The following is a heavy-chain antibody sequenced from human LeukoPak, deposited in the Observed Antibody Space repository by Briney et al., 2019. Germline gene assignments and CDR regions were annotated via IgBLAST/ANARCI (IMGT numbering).Heavy chain of an antibody. CDR3: AKDCETTVAYYFDY. V-gene: IGHV3-53*01. CDR2: IYSGGST. CDR1: GFTVSSNY. D-gene: IGHD4-23*01. J-gene: IGHJ4*02. Sequence: PGGSLRLSCAASGFTVSSNYMSWVRQAPGKGLEWVSVIYSGGSTYYADSVKGRFTISRDNSKNTMYLQMNSLRAEDTAVYYCAKDCETTVAYYFDYWGQGTLVTVSS.